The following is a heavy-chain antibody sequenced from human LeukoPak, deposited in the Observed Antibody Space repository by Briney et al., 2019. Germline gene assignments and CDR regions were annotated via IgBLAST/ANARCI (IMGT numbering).Heavy chain of an antibody. D-gene: IGHD1-26*01. Sequence: ASVKVSCKASGHTFTNHYIQWVRQAPGQGLEWMGIINPSGGSTTYAQNFQGRVTMNRDTSTSTVYMELSSLRSEDTAVYYCARDASAFVGATGGFHIWGQGTMVTVSS. CDR1: GHTFTNHY. CDR3: ARDASAFVGATGGFHI. J-gene: IGHJ3*02. V-gene: IGHV1-46*01. CDR2: INPSGGST.